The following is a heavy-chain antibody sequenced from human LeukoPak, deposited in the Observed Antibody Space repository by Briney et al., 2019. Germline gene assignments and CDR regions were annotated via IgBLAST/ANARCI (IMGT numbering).Heavy chain of an antibody. CDR3: AKDLGSSSWYYMDV. CDR2: IRYDGSNK. D-gene: IGHD6-13*01. Sequence: GGSLRLSCAASGFTFSSYGMHWVRQAPGKGLEWVAFIRYDGSNKYYADSVKGRFTISRDNSKNTLYLQMNSLRAEDTAVYYCAKDLGSSSWYYMDVWGKRTTVTVSS. J-gene: IGHJ6*03. V-gene: IGHV3-30*02. CDR1: GFTFSSYG.